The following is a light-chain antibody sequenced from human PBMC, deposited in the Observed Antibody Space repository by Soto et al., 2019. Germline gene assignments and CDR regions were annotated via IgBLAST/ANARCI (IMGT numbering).Light chain of an antibody. CDR1: SSDVGGYNY. CDR2: EVS. V-gene: IGLV2-14*01. Sequence: QSALTQPASVSGSPGQSITISCTVTSSDVGGYNYVSWYQQHPGKAPKLMIYEVSNRPSGVSNRSSGSKSGNTASLTISGLQAEDEADYYCSSYTSSTFYVFGNGTKVTVL. J-gene: IGLJ1*01. CDR3: SSYTSSTFYV.